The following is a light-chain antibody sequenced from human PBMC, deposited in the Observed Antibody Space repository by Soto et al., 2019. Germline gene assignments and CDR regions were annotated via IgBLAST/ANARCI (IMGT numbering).Light chain of an antibody. J-gene: IGKJ2*01. V-gene: IGKV1-6*01. CDR2: GAS. CDR1: QAIRND. CDR3: LQDYTYPYT. Sequence: AIQMTQSPSFLSASLGDSVTFTCRASQAIRNDLGWYQQKPGKAPKLLIFGASTLQSGVPSRFSGSGSGTDFTLTISSLQPEDFATYYCLQDYTYPYTFGQGTKLELK.